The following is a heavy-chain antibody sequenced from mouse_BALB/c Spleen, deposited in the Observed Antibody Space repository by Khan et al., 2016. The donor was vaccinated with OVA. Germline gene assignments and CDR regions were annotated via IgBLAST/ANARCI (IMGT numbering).Heavy chain of an antibody. J-gene: IGHJ4*01. CDR1: GYTFTTYV. V-gene: IGHV1S136*01. D-gene: IGHD2-3*01. CDR3: ARGMGLLRGAMDY. Sequence: VQLQQSGSELVKPGASVKMSCKASGYTFTTYVIHWVKQKPGQDLEWFGYINPYNDDTKYNEKFKGKATLTSDKSSTTAYMEFSSLTSEDSAVYYCARGMGLLRGAMDYWGQGTSVTVSS. CDR2: INPYNDDT.